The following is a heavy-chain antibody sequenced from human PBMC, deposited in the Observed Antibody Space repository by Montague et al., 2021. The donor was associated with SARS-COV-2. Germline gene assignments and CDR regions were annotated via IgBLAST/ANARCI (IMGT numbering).Heavy chain of an antibody. J-gene: IGHJ4*02. CDR1: TESFNGYY. CDR3: ARGVYNRVIFVVSPRYYFDY. Sequence: SETLSLTCAVYTESFNGYYWTWIRQPPGKGLEWIGDVSHPGSAKYNPSLKCRVSISVNTWRKQISLRLTSVTAADTATYYCARGVYNRVIFVVSPRYYFDYWGQGTLVAVSA. V-gene: IGHV4-34*01. D-gene: IGHD3-9*01. CDR2: VSHPGSA.